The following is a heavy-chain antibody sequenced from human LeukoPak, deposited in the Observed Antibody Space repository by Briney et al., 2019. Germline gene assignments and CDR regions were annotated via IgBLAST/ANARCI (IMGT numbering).Heavy chain of an antibody. CDR1: GYTFIGYY. Sequence: ASVKVSCKASGYTFIGYYIHWVRQAPGQGPEWMGWINPNSGGTNYAQKFQGRVTMTRDTSISTAYMELSRLRSDDTAVYYCARTYCSSTSCANWFDPWGQGTLVTVSS. D-gene: IGHD2-2*01. J-gene: IGHJ5*02. CDR3: ARTYCSSTSCANWFDP. V-gene: IGHV1-2*02. CDR2: INPNSGGT.